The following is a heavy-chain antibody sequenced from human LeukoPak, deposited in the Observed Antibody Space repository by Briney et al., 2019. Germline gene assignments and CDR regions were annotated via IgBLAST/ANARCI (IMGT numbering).Heavy chain of an antibody. V-gene: IGHV3-7*01. CDR1: GFTFSSYA. CDR2: IKQDGSEK. Sequence: GGSLRLSCAASGFTFSSYAMSWVRQAPGKGLEWVANIKQDGSEKYYVDSVKGRFIISRDNSKNTVFLQMNSLRPEDTAVYYCAKDLYDRSGYYYTIMDYWGQGTLVTVTS. J-gene: IGHJ4*02. D-gene: IGHD3-22*01. CDR3: AKDLYDRSGYYYTIMDY.